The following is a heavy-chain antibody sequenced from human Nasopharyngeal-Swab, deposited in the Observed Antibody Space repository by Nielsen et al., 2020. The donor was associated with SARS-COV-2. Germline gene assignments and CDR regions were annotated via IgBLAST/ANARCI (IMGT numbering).Heavy chain of an antibody. Sequence: SETLSLTCTVSGGSIISRTYYWGWIRQPPGKGREWIGDIYYTRTPYYNPSLKSRVTMSVDTSKHQFSLNLSSVTAADTSVYYGARHSPSSPTSWYADYWGQGTLVTVSS. D-gene: IGHD6-13*01. CDR2: IYYTRTP. J-gene: IGHJ4*02. CDR3: ARHSPSSPTSWYADY. V-gene: IGHV4-39*01. CDR1: GGSIISRTYY.